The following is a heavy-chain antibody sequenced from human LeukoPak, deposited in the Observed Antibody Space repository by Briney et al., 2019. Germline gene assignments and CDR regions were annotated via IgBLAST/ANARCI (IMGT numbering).Heavy chain of an antibody. J-gene: IGHJ3*02. CDR3: ARVPYDSSGYYLADAFDI. CDR1: GYTFTSYD. V-gene: IGHV1-8*01. D-gene: IGHD3-22*01. Sequence: ASVKVSCEASGYTFTSYDITWVRQATGQGLEWMGWMNPNSGNTGYAQKFQGRVTMTRNTSISTAYMELSSLRSEDTAVYYCARVPYDSSGYYLADAFDIWGQGTMVTVSS. CDR2: MNPNSGNT.